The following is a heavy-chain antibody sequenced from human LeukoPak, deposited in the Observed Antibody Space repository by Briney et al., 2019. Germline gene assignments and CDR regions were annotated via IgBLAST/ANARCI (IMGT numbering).Heavy chain of an antibody. J-gene: IGHJ4*02. Sequence: PVQPLHSASVPSYTGTYIYYADSVKGRFTISRDNAKNSLYLQMNSLRAEDTAVYYCARPGTTTVAMAIWGQGTLVTVSS. CDR3: ARPGTTTVAMAI. V-gene: IGHV3-21*01. CDR2: PSYTGTYI. D-gene: IGHD4-23*01.